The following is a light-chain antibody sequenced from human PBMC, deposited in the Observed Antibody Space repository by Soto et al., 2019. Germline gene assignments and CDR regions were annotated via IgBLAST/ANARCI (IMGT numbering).Light chain of an antibody. CDR1: SSDVGNYNL. V-gene: IGLV2-23*03. Sequence: QSALTQPASVSGSPGQSITISCTGTSSDVGNYNLVSWYQQHPGKAPKLMIYEGSKRPSGVSNRFSGSKSGSTASLTISGLQAEDEADYYCCSYAGSSTFVVFGGGTKLTVL. CDR3: CSYAGSSTFVV. J-gene: IGLJ2*01. CDR2: EGS.